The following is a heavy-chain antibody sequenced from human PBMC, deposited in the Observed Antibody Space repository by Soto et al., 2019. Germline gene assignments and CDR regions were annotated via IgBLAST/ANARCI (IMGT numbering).Heavy chain of an antibody. CDR3: ATRGYSYGYYYYGMDV. J-gene: IGHJ6*02. CDR2: IYYSGST. Sequence: PSETLSLTCTVSGGSISSSSYYWGWIRQPPGKGLEWIGSIYYSGSTYYNPSLKSRVTISVDTSKNQFSLKLSSVTAADTAVYYCATRGYSYGYYYYGMDVWGQGTTVTVS. D-gene: IGHD5-18*01. V-gene: IGHV4-39*01. CDR1: GGSISSSSYY.